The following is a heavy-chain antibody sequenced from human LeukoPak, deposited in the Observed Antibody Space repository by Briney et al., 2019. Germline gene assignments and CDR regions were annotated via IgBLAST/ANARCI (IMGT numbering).Heavy chain of an antibody. V-gene: IGHV3-21*01. CDR3: ARGSSSCFDY. J-gene: IGHJ4*02. D-gene: IGHD2-2*01. CDR2: ISSSSSYI. CDR1: GFTFSSYS. Sequence: GGSLRLSCAASGFTFSSYSMSWVRQAPGKGLEWVSSISSSSSYIYYADSVKGRFTISRDNAKNSLYLQMNSLRAEDTAVYYCARGSSSCFDYWAREPWSPSPQ.